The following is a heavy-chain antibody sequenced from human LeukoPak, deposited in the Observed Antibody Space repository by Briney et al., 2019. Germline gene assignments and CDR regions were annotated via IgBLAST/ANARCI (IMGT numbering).Heavy chain of an antibody. D-gene: IGHD6-13*01. CDR1: GYTLTELS. Sequence: ASVKVSCKVSGYTLTELSMRWVRQAPGKGLEWMGWINPNSGGTNYAQKFQGRVTMTRDTSISTAYMELSRLRSDDTAVYYCARVGSSSWYVLDYWGQGTLVTVSS. V-gene: IGHV1-2*02. J-gene: IGHJ4*02. CDR3: ARVGSSSWYVLDY. CDR2: INPNSGGT.